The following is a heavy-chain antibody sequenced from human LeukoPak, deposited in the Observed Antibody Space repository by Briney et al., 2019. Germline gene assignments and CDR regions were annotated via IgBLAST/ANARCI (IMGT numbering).Heavy chain of an antibody. CDR3: ARGSSSSWYNYYYYMDV. CDR2: INTNTGNP. CDR1: GYTFTSYA. D-gene: IGHD6-13*01. J-gene: IGHJ6*03. V-gene: IGHV7-4-1*02. Sequence: RWASVKVSCKASGYTFTSYAMNWVRQAPGQGLEWMGWINTNTGNPTYAQGFTGRFVFSLDTSVSTAYLQISSLKAEDTAVYYCARGSSSSWYNYYYYMDVWGKGTTVTVSS.